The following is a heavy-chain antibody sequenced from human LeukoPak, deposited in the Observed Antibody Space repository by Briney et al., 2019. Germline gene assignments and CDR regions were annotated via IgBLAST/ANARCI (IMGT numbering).Heavy chain of an antibody. CDR3: AKEHSSSWYRSKLFDY. CDR1: GFTFSSYA. CDR2: ISGSGGST. V-gene: IGHV3-23*01. J-gene: IGHJ4*02. Sequence: GGSLRLFCTASGFTFSSYAMSWVRQAPGKGLGWVSAISGSGGSTYYADSVKGRFTISRDNSKNTLYLQMNSLRAEDTAVYYCAKEHSSSWYRSKLFDYWGQGTLVTVSS. D-gene: IGHD6-13*01.